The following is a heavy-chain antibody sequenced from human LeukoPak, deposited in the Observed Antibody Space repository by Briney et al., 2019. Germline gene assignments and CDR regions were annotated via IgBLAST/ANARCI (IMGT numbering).Heavy chain of an antibody. V-gene: IGHV3-30*18. CDR3: AKDTNTVTTTFDY. CDR2: ISNDAAKK. J-gene: IGHJ4*02. D-gene: IGHD4-17*01. CDR1: GFTFSTYA. Sequence: GGSLRLSCAASGFTFSTYAMHWVRQAPGKGLEWVAVISNDAAKKYYADSVKGRSTISRDNSESTLYLQMNSLRAEDTAVYYCAKDTNTVTTTFDYWGQGTLVTVSS.